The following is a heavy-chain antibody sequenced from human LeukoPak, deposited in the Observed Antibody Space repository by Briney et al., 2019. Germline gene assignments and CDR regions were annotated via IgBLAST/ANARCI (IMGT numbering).Heavy chain of an antibody. V-gene: IGHV4-34*01. CDR1: GGSFSGYY. D-gene: IGHD3-10*01. CDR2: INHSGST. Sequence: SETLSLTCAVYGGSFSGYYWSWIRQPPGKGLEWIGEINHSGSTNYNPSLKSRVTISVDTSKNQFSLKLSSVTAADTAVYYCARVGRYYGSGSPIDYWGQGTLVTVSS. CDR3: ARVGRYYGSGSPIDY. J-gene: IGHJ4*02.